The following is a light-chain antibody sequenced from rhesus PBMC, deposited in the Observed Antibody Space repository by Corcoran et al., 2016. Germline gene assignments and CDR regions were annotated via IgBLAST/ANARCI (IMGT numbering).Light chain of an antibody. CDR2: YAK. Sequence: DIQMSQSPSSLSASVGDRVTITCRASQGISSYLNGYQQKPGKAPKLLIYYAKIVASGVPSRFSGSGSGTDFTPTMSSLQPVAFATYYCQPGNRIPPTFGQGTKVEI. CDR1: QGISSY. V-gene: IGKV1-32*02. CDR3: QPGNRIPPT. J-gene: IGKJ1*01.